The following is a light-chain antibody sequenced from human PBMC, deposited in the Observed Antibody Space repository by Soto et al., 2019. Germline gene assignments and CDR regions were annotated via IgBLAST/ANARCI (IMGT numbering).Light chain of an antibody. CDR2: MVS. V-gene: IGLV2-14*01. CDR3: TSPTPGSLYV. J-gene: IGLJ1*01. Sequence: QSALTQPASVSLSPGQSITISCTGTSSDVCNYNYVSWYQQYPGRVPKLLIYMVSNRPSGVSNRFSGSKSGNTASLTISGLQAEDEADYFCTSPTPGSLYVFGTGTKVTVL. CDR1: SSDVCNYNY.